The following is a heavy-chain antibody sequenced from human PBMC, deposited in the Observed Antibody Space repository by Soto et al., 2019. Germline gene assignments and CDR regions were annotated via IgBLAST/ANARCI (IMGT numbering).Heavy chain of an antibody. CDR2: ISSSSSYI. J-gene: IGHJ5*02. CDR1: GFTFSSYS. D-gene: IGHD3-10*01. CDR3: ARDMVRGVMPYPFDP. Sequence: EVQLVESGGGLVKPGGSLRLSCAASGFTFSSYSMNWVRQAPGKGLEWVSSISSSSSYIYYADSVKGRFTISRDNAKNSLYLQMNRLRAEDTAVYYCARDMVRGVMPYPFDPWGHGTLVTVSS. V-gene: IGHV3-21*01.